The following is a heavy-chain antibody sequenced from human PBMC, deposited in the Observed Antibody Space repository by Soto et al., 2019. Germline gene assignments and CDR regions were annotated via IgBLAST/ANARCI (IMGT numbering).Heavy chain of an antibody. Sequence: GGSLRLSCAASGFTFSSYGMHWVRQAPGKGLEWVAVISYDGSNKYYVDSVKGRFTISRDNSKNTLYLQMNSLRAEDTAVYYCAKAYDFWSGYLDYWGQGTLVTVSS. CDR2: ISYDGSNK. V-gene: IGHV3-30*18. CDR3: AKAYDFWSGYLDY. CDR1: GFTFSSYG. D-gene: IGHD3-3*01. J-gene: IGHJ4*02.